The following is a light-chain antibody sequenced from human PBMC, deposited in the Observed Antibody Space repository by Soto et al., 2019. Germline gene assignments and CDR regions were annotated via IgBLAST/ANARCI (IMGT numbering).Light chain of an antibody. CDR3: TSFTSDNLYV. J-gene: IGLJ1*01. V-gene: IGLV2-14*03. CDR2: HVS. Sequence: THPACVSGSPGQSITISCTGTSSDFGGYNYVSWYQQYPGKVPKLLIYHVSNRPSGVSNRFSGSKSGNTASLTISGLQAEDEADYFCTSFTSDNLYVFGTGTKVTVL. CDR1: SSDFGGYNY.